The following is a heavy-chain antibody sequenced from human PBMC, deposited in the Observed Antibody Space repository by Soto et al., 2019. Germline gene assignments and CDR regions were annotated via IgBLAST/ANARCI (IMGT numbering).Heavy chain of an antibody. Sequence: SETLSLTCTVSGVSIISSSYYWAWVRQPPGKGLEWIGSVYYSGTAYYTDSLRSRLTMSVDTSKNQFSLKLISLTAADTAVYYCARHEDSSSWYNWFDPWGQGTLVTVS. D-gene: IGHD6-13*01. CDR2: VYYSGTA. CDR3: ARHEDSSSWYNWFDP. V-gene: IGHV4-39*01. CDR1: GVSIISSSYY. J-gene: IGHJ5*02.